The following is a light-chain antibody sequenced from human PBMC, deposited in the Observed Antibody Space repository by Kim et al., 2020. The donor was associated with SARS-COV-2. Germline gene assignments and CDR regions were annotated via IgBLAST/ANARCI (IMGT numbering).Light chain of an antibody. J-gene: IGLJ2*01. CDR1: SSDVGGYKY. CDR2: EVS. V-gene: IGLV2-14*01. Sequence: QSALTQPASVSGSPGQSITISCTGTSSDVGGYKYVCWYQQHPGKAPKVIIYEVSNRPSGVSSRFSGSKSGNTASLIISGLQADDVGDYYCSSYTSGSTLLIFGGGTQLTVL. CDR3: SSYTSGSTLLI.